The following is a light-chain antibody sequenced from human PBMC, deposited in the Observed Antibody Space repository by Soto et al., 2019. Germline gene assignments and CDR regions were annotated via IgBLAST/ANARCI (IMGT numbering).Light chain of an antibody. CDR1: QTISSW. V-gene: IGKV1-5*03. CDR3: QHYNSYSEA. CDR2: KAS. J-gene: IGKJ1*01. Sequence: DIQMTQSPSTLSGSVGDRVTITCRASQTISSWLAWYQQKPGKAPKLLIYKASTLKSGVPSRFSGSGSGTEFTLTISSLQTDDVATYDCQHYNSYSEAFGQGAKVELK.